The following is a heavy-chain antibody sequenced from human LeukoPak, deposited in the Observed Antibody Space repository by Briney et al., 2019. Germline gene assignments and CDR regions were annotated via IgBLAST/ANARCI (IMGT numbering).Heavy chain of an antibody. CDR3: ARGGSRGSLDN. V-gene: IGHV3-7*04. CDR1: GFTFENYW. J-gene: IGHJ4*02. D-gene: IGHD1-26*01. CDR2: IKEGGSEK. Sequence: GGSRRLSCAASGFTFENYWMIWVRQAPGKGLEWVAHIKEGGSEKYYADSVEGRFTISRDNAKNSLYLEMNGLRVEDTAVYYCARGGSRGSLDNWGQGALVTVSS.